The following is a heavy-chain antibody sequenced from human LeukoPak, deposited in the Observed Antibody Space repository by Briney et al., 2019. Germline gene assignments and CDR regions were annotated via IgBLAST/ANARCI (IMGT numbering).Heavy chain of an antibody. CDR3: SRESGAFCPFGY. V-gene: IGHV4-4*07. CDR1: GASISSDY. D-gene: IGHD1-26*01. Sequence: PSETLSLTCTVSGASISSDYWSWIRQPAGKGLEWIGRVYPTGSTNFSPSLKNRVTMSIDTSKNQFSLNLSSVTDADTAVYYCSRESGAFCPFGYWGQGTLVIVPS. J-gene: IGHJ4*02. CDR2: VYPTGST.